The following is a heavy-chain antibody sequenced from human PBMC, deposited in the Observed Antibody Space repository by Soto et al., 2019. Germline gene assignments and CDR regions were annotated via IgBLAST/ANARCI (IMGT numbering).Heavy chain of an antibody. D-gene: IGHD1-20*01. CDR3: ARASMYIWNDH. CDR2: VNASSGNT. Sequence: QVQLVQSGAEVKRPGASVKVSCEASGYTFTTYDINWVRQASGQGLEWMGCVNASSGNTGYAQKFHGRVTMTRDTSISTAYMELSSLKSDDTAIYYCARASMYIWNDHWGQGTLVTVSS. V-gene: IGHV1-8*01. CDR1: GYTFTTYD. J-gene: IGHJ5*02.